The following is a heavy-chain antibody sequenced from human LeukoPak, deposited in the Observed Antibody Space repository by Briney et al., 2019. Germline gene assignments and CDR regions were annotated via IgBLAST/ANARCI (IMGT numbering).Heavy chain of an antibody. CDR1: GFTFSTHW. Sequence: GGSLRLSCAASGFTFSTHWMHWVRQAPGKGLVWVSRINHDGSLATYAGSVKGRFTISRDNARNTLYLQMNSLTADDTAVYYCARDLNNLNYFDYWGQGTLVTVSS. CDR3: ARDLNNLNYFDY. D-gene: IGHD1/OR15-1a*01. V-gene: IGHV3-74*01. J-gene: IGHJ4*02. CDR2: INHDGSLA.